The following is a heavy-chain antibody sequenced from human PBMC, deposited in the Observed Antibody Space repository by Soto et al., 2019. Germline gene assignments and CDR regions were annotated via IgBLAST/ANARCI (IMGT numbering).Heavy chain of an antibody. CDR2: ISSSSSTI. V-gene: IGHV3-48*02. J-gene: IGHJ6*02. D-gene: IGHD3-10*01. CDR1: GFTFSSYF. CDR3: ARGGRVRGVSGLDV. Sequence: GGSLRLSCAASGFTFSSYFMNWVRQAPGKGLEWVSYISSSSSTIYYADSVKGRFTISRDNAKNSLYLQMNSLRDEDTAVYYCARGGRVRGVSGLDVWGQGTTVTVSS.